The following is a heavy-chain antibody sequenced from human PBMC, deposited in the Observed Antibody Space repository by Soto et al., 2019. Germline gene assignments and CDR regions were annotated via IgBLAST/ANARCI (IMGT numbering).Heavy chain of an antibody. CDR1: GYIFTSYY. CDR2: INPSGGST. J-gene: IGHJ4*02. V-gene: IGHV1-46*03. Sequence: ASVKVSCKASGYIFTSYYIQWVRQVPGQGLEWMGIINPSGGSTSYAQKFQGRVTMTRDTSTSTVYMELSSLRSEDTAVYYCALTAGPHYWGQGTLVTVSS. CDR3: ALTAGPHY.